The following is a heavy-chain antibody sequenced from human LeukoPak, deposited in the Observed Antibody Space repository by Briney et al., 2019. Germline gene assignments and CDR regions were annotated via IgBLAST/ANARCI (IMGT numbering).Heavy chain of an antibody. J-gene: IGHJ5*02. CDR3: AKEALKMVRGVMGAGSWFDP. V-gene: IGHV3-30*18. CDR2: ISYDGSNK. D-gene: IGHD3-10*01. Sequence: GGSLRLSCAASGFTFSSYGMHWVRQAPGKGLEWVAVISYDGSNKYYADSVKGRFTISRDNSKNTLYLQMNSLRAEDTAVYYCAKEALKMVRGVMGAGSWFDPWGQGTLVTVSS. CDR1: GFTFSSYG.